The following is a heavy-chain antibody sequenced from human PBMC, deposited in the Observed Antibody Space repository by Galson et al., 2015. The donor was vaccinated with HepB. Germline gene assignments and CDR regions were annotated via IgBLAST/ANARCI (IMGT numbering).Heavy chain of an antibody. D-gene: IGHD2-15*01. CDR1: GYTFTSYG. J-gene: IGHJ4*02. V-gene: IGHV1-18*04. Sequence: SVKVSCKASGYTFTSYGISWVRQAPGQGLEWMGWISAYNGNTNYAQKLQGRVTMTTDTSTSTAYMELRSLRSDDTAVYYCAVVYCSGGSCYDHSFDYWGQGTLVTVSS. CDR2: ISAYNGNT. CDR3: AVVYCSGGSCYDHSFDY.